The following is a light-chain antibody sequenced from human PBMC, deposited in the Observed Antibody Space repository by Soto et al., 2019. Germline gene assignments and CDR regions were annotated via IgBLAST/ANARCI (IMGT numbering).Light chain of an antibody. CDR3: CSYAGGDTFFL. V-gene: IGLV2-23*02. Sequence: QSVLTQVASVSGSPGQSITISCTGTSGDVVSYIPVSWYQQLPGKAPKLIIYEVTKRPSGVSNRFSGSKSGNTASLTISGLQAEDEAEYYCCSYAGGDTFFLFGIGTKVTFL. J-gene: IGLJ1*01. CDR1: SGDVVSYIP. CDR2: EVT.